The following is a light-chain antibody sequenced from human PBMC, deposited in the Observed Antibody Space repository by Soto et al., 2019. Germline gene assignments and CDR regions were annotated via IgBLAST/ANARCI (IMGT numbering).Light chain of an antibody. CDR3: QHYGNSLIT. Sequence: EIVLTQSPATLSLSPGERATLSCRASQSVSRFFAWYQQKPGQAPRLLIYDTSNRATGIPARFSGSGSGTDFTLTLSRLEPEDSAVYYCQHYGNSLITFGQGTRLEIK. V-gene: IGKV3-20*01. J-gene: IGKJ5*01. CDR2: DTS. CDR1: QSVSRF.